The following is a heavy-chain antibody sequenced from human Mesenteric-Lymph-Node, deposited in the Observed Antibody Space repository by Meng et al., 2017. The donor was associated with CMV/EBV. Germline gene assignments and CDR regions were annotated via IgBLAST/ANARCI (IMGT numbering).Heavy chain of an antibody. CDR3: ARELWFGERNAY. D-gene: IGHD3-10*01. J-gene: IGHJ4*02. V-gene: IGHV3-48*03. CDR1: GFTFSSYE. Sequence: GGSLRLSCAASGFTFSSYEMNWVRQAPGKGLEWVSYISSSGSTIYYADSVKGRFTISRDNAKNSLYLQMNSLRAEDTAVYYCARELWFGERNAYWGQGTLVTVSS. CDR2: ISSSGSTI.